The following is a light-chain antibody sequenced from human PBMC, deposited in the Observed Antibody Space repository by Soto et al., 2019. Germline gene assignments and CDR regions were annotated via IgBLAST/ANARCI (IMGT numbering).Light chain of an antibody. CDR1: QSLVYSDGNTY. CDR3: MQGTHWPP. CDR2: KVS. V-gene: IGKV2D-30*01. J-gene: IGKJ3*01. Sequence: VVMTQSPLSLPVTLGQPASISCRSSQSLVYSDGNTYLNWFHQRPGQSPRRLIYKVSNWDSGVPHRFSGSGAGTDFTLKISRVEAEDVGVCYCMQGTHWPPLGPGTKVDIK.